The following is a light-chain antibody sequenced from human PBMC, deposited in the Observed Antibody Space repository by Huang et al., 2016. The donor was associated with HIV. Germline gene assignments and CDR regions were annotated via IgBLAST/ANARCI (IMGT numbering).Light chain of an antibody. CDR3: QQYFNPLPIT. CDR2: AAS. Sequence: DIQMTQSPSSLSASVGDRVTITCRASQDITKSLAWYQQKPGKAPNGLLYAASRLESGVPSRCRGSGSETIYTLTIDSLQPEDSAVYFCQQYFNPLPITFGQGTRLDIK. V-gene: IGKV1-NL1*01. J-gene: IGKJ5*01. CDR1: QDITKS.